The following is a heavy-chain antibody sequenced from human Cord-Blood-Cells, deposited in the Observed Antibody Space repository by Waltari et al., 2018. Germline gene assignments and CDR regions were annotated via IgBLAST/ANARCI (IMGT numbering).Heavy chain of an antibody. CDR1: GGSFSGYS. CDR2: INHSGST. Sequence: QVQLQQWGAGLLKPSATLSLTCAVYGGSFSGYSWSWIRQPPGKGLEWIGEINHSGSTNYNPSLKSRVTISVDTSKNQFSLKLSSVTAADTAVYYCASSGAGNWYFDLWGRGTLVTVSS. J-gene: IGHJ2*01. CDR3: ASSGAGNWYFDL. D-gene: IGHD7-27*01. V-gene: IGHV4-34*01.